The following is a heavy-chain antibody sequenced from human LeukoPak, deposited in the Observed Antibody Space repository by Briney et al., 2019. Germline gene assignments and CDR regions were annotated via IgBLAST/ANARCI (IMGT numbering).Heavy chain of an antibody. CDR2: ISSGGSTI. J-gene: IGHJ4*02. V-gene: IGHV3-48*03. Sequence: PGGSLRLSCAASGFTFSSFEMKWVRQAPGKGLEWVSYISSGGSTIYYADSVKGRFTISRDNAKNSLYLQMNSLRAEDTALYYCARTRGCGSYCGDFDYWGQGTLVTVSS. CDR3: ARTRGCGSYCGDFDY. CDR1: GFTFSSFE. D-gene: IGHD1-26*01.